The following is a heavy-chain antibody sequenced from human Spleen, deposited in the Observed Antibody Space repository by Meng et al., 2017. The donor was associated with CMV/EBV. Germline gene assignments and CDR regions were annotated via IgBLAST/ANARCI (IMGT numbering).Heavy chain of an antibody. CDR3: ARWTVVVPAAIH. Sequence: SETLSLTCTVSGGSVSSGSYYWSWIRQPPGKGLEWIGYIYYSGSTNYNPSLKSRVTISVDTSKNQFSLKLSSVPAADTAVYYCARWTVVVPAAIHWGQGTLVTVSS. CDR2: IYYSGST. CDR1: GGSVSSGSYY. J-gene: IGHJ4*02. V-gene: IGHV4-61*01. D-gene: IGHD2-2*01.